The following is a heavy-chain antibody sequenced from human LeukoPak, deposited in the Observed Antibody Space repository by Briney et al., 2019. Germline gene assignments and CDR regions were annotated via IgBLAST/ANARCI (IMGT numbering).Heavy chain of an antibody. J-gene: IGHJ4*02. Sequence: SETLSLTCTVSGGSIGSYYWSWIRQPPGKGLEWIGYIYYSGSTNYNPSLKSRVTISVDTSKNQFSLKLSSVTAADTAVYYCARVFYDSSGYYYVFDYWGQGTLVTVSS. D-gene: IGHD3-22*01. CDR1: GGSIGSYY. CDR2: IYYSGST. CDR3: ARVFYDSSGYYYVFDY. V-gene: IGHV4-59*01.